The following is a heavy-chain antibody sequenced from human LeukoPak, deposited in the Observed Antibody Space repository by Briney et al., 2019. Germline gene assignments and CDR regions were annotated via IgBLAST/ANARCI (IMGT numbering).Heavy chain of an antibody. D-gene: IGHD6-19*01. J-gene: IGHJ4*02. CDR3: ARDNGLSGDLYYFDY. CDR2: IYISGST. V-gene: IGHV4-4*07. CDR1: GGSVSSYY. Sequence: PSETLSLTCTVSGGSVSSYYWTWIRQPAGKGLEWIGRIYISGSTNYNPSFKSRVTMSVDTSKNQFSLKLSSVTAADTAVYYCARDNGLSGDLYYFDYWGQGTLVTVSS.